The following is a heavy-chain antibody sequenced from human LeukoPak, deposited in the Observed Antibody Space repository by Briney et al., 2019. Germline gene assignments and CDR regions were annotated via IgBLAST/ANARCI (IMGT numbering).Heavy chain of an antibody. V-gene: IGHV4-61*02. CDR1: GGSISSGSYY. J-gene: IGHJ6*03. CDR2: IYTSGST. Sequence: PSETLSLTCTVSGGSISSGSYYWSWIRQPAGKGLEWIGRIYTSGSTNYNPPLRSRVTISVDTSKNQFSLKLSSVTAADTAVYYCARERGLISSLVDYYYYYMDVWGEGTTVTVSS. CDR3: ARERGLISSLVDYYYYYMDV. D-gene: IGHD3-10*01.